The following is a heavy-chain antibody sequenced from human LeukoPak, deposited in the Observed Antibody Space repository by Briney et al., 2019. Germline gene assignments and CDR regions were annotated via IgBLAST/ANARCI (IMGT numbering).Heavy chain of an antibody. CDR3: ASGDYGDYAIC. J-gene: IGHJ4*02. D-gene: IGHD4-17*01. CDR2: ISGSSSYI. Sequence: GGSLRLSCAASGFTFSSDSMNWVRQAPGKGLEWVSSISGSSSYIYYADSVKGRFTVSRDNAKNSLYLQMNSLRAEDTAVYYCASGDYGDYAICWGQGTPVTVSS. CDR1: GFTFSSDS. V-gene: IGHV3-21*01.